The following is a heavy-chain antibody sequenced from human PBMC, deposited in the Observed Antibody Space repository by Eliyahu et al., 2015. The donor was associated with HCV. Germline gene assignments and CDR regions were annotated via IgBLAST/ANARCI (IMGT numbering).Heavy chain of an antibody. V-gene: IGHV3-7*03. CDR2: IKQDGSEK. J-gene: IGHJ4*02. CDR3: ARDPSGYYDSSGTADY. CDR1: GFTFXSYW. D-gene: IGHD3-22*01. Sequence: EVQLVESGGGLVQPGGSLRLSCAASGFTFXSYWMSWVRQAPGKGLEWVANIKQDGSEKYYVDSVKGRFTISRDNAKNSLYLQMNSLRAEDTAVYYCARDPSGYYDSSGTADYWGQGTLVTVSS.